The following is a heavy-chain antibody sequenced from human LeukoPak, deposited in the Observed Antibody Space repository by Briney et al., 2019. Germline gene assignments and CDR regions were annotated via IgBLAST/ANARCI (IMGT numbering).Heavy chain of an antibody. Sequence: PSQTLSLTCTVSGGSISSGSYYWSWIRQPAGKGLEWIGRIYTSGSTNYNPSLKSRATISVDTSKNQFSLKLSSVTAADTAVYYCARDGPRGDYDYWGQGTLVTVSS. V-gene: IGHV4-61*02. CDR1: GGSISSGSYY. J-gene: IGHJ4*02. CDR2: IYTSGST. D-gene: IGHD4-17*01. CDR3: ARDGPRGDYDY.